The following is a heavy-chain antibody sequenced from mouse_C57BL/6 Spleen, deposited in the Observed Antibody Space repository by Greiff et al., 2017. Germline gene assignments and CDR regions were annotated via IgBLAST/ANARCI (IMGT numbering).Heavy chain of an antibody. CDR3: AREDYDGGTWFAY. CDR2: IYPGDGDT. J-gene: IGHJ3*01. D-gene: IGHD2-4*01. Sequence: QVHVKQSGPELVKPGASVKISCKASGYAFSSSWMNWVKQRPGKGLEWIGRIYPGDGDTNYNGKFKGKATLTADKSSSTAYMQLSSLTSEDSAVYFCAREDYDGGTWFAYWGQGTLVTVSA. V-gene: IGHV1-82*01. CDR1: GYAFSSSW.